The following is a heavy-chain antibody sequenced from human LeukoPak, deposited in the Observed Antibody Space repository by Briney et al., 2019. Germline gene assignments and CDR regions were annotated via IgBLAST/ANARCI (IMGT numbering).Heavy chain of an antibody. CDR1: EFTFTSYE. V-gene: IGHV3-48*03. J-gene: IGHJ4*02. CDR2: ISSSGNTI. Sequence: PGGSLRLSCAASEFTFTSYELNWVRQAPGKGLEWVSYISSSGNTISYADSVKGRFTISRDNAKNTLYVQMNSLRAEDTAVYYCAKDRQSRGSLGFDYWGQGALVIVSS. CDR3: AKDRQSRGSLGFDY. D-gene: IGHD3-22*01.